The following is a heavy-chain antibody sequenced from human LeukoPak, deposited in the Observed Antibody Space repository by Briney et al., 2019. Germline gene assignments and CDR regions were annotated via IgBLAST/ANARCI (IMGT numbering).Heavy chain of an antibody. CDR3: AKDHGDIVATTIWVLMSGSLGY. CDR1: GFTFSSYG. V-gene: IGHV3-30*02. J-gene: IGHJ4*02. Sequence: PGGSLRLSCAASGFTFSSYGMHWVRQAPGKGLEWVAFIRYDGSNKYYADSVKGRFTISRDNSKNTLYLQMNSLRAGDTAVYYCAKDHGDIVATTIWVLMSGSLGYWGQGTLVTVSS. D-gene: IGHD5-12*01. CDR2: IRYDGSNK.